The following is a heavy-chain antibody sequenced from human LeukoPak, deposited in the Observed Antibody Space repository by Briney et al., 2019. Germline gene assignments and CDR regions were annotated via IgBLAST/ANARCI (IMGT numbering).Heavy chain of an antibody. D-gene: IGHD3-3*01. J-gene: IGHJ4*02. CDR1: GGSFSGYY. Sequence: SETLSLTCAVYGGSFSGYYWSWIRQPPGKGLEWIGEINHSGSTNYNPSLKSRVTISVDTSKNQFSLKLSSVTAADTAVYYCARGYYDFWSGYPGFAFDYWGQGTLVTVSS. CDR3: ARGYYDFWSGYPGFAFDY. V-gene: IGHV4-34*01. CDR2: INHSGST.